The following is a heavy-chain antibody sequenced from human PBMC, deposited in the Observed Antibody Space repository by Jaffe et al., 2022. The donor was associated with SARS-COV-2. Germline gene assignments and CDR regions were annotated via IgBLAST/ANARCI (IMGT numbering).Heavy chain of an antibody. CDR1: GFTFDNYA. D-gene: IGHD3-10*01. CDR3: ATRPSGSYFES. CDR2: ISGSGADT. Sequence: EVQLLESGGGLVQPGGSLRLSCVVSGFTFDNYAMSWVRQAPGKGLEWVADISGSGADTYYADSVKGRFTISRDNSKNTLYLKTYSLRAEDTAVYYCATRPSGSYFESWGQGTLVTVSS. J-gene: IGHJ4*02. V-gene: IGHV3-23*01.